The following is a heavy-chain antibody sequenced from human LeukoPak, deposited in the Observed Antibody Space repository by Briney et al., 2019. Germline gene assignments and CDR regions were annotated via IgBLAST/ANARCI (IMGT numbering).Heavy chain of an antibody. D-gene: IGHD4-17*01. J-gene: IGHJ4*02. V-gene: IGHV1-18*01. Sequence: WASVKVSCKASGHTFTSYGISWVRQAPGQGLEWMGWISAYNGNTDYAQKLQGRVTMTTDTSTSTAYMELRSLRSDDTAVYYCARVTQTDYDFDYWGQGTLVTVSS. CDR3: ARVTQTDYDFDY. CDR2: ISAYNGNT. CDR1: GHTFTSYG.